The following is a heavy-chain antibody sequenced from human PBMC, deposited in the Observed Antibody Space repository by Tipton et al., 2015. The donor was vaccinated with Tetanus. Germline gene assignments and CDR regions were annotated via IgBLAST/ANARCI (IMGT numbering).Heavy chain of an antibody. V-gene: IGHV4-31*03. CDR1: GGSVSNCSYY. Sequence: TLSLTCTVSGGSVSNCSYYWNWIRQPPGKGLDLIGYIYYSGTSYNSPSLTRRVRIAVDTCRNQLSLNLTSVTVADSAVYFCARVSRRNFYLDYWGPGAQFSVSS. CDR3: ARVSRRNFYLDY. CDR2: IYYSGTS. J-gene: IGHJ4*02.